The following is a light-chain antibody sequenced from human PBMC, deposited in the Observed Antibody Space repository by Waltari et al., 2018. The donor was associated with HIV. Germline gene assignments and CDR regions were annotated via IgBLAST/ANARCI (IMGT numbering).Light chain of an antibody. CDR3: QQSSSSPPT. V-gene: IGKV1-39*01. J-gene: IGKJ2*01. Sequence: DIQMTQSPSSLSASVGDRVTIICRASQSIGNYLNWYHQKSGTAPELLIYAAYSLQSGVPSRFSGSGSGTDFTLTITSLQPEDFATYYCQQSSSSPPTFSQGTKVEI. CDR1: QSIGNY. CDR2: AAY.